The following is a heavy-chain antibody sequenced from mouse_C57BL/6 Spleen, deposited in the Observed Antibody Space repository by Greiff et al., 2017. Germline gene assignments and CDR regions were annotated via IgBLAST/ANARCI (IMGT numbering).Heavy chain of an antibody. V-gene: IGHV1-82*01. Sequence: QVQLQQSGPELVKPGASVKISCKASGYALSSSWMNWVKQRPGKGLEWIGRIYPGDGDTNYNGKFKGKATLTADKSSSTAYMQLSSLTSEDSAVYFCARRSRGDWYFDVWGTGTTVTVSS. D-gene: IGHD1-1*01. CDR1: GYALSSSW. CDR2: IYPGDGDT. CDR3: ARRSRGDWYFDV. J-gene: IGHJ1*03.